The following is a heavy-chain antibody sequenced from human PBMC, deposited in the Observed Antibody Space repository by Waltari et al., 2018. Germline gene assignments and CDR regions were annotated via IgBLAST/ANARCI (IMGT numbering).Heavy chain of an antibody. V-gene: IGHV3-33*01. CDR2: IWYDGSNK. Sequence: QVQLVESGGGVVQPGRSLRLSCAASGFTFSSYGMHWVRQAPGKGLGWVAVIWYDGSNKYYADSVKGRFTISRDNSKNTLYLQMNSLRAEDTAVYYCARDPGGSYYEYYFDYWGQGTLVTVSS. CDR1: GFTFSSYG. CDR3: ARDPGGSYYEYYFDY. J-gene: IGHJ4*02. D-gene: IGHD1-26*01.